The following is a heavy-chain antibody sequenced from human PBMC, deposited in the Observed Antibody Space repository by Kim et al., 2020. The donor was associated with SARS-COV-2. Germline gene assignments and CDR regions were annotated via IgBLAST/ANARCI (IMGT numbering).Heavy chain of an antibody. D-gene: IGHD3-9*01. V-gene: IGHV6-1*01. CDR3: ARDRVTIFNAAHYYYGMDV. CDR2: TYYRSKWYN. CDR1: GDSVSSNSAA. Sequence: SQTLSLTCAISGDSVSSNSAAWNWIRQSPSRGLEWLGRTYYRSKWYNDYAVSVKSRITINPDTSKNQFSLQLNSVTPEDTAVYYCARDRVTIFNAAHYYYGMDVWGQGTTVTVSS. J-gene: IGHJ6*02.